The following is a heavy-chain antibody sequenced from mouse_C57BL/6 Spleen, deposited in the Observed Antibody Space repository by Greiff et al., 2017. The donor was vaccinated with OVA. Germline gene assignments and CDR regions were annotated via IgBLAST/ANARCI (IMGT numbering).Heavy chain of an antibody. CDR3: ARDDYYSSMDY. Sequence: EVQLQQSGPELVKPGASVKISCKASGYSFTGYYMNWVKQSPEKSLEWIGEINPGTGGTTYNQKFKAKATLTVDKSSSTAYMQLKSLTSEDSAVDYCARDDYYSSMDYWGQGTSVTVSS. D-gene: IGHD1-1*01. CDR1: GYSFTGYY. J-gene: IGHJ4*01. V-gene: IGHV1-42*01. CDR2: INPGTGGT.